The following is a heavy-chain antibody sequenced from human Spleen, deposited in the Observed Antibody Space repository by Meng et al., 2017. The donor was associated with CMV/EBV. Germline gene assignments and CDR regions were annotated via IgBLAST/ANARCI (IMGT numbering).Heavy chain of an antibody. Sequence: GGSLRLSCAASGFTFSDYSMNWIRQAPGKGLEWVSYISSSSSTIYYADSVKGRFTISRDNAKNSLYLQMNSLRAEDTAVYYCARDIAATIYYYYYGMDVWGQGTTVTVSS. D-gene: IGHD6-13*01. CDR3: ARDIAATIYYYYYGMDV. V-gene: IGHV3-48*04. CDR1: GFTFSDYS. J-gene: IGHJ6*02. CDR2: ISSSSSTI.